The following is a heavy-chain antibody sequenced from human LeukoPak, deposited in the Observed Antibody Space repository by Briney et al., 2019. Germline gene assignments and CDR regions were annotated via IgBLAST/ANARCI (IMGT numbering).Heavy chain of an antibody. CDR1: GLTVSSYG. D-gene: IGHD6-13*01. Sequence: PGGSLRLSCAASGLTVSSYGMTWVRQAPGKGLEWVSAFSATDGRAQYAESVKGRFTVSRDNSKNSLYLQMNSLRDEDTAVYYCAKARVAAAGTGAFDVWGQGTMVTVSS. J-gene: IGHJ3*01. V-gene: IGHV3-23*01. CDR2: FSATDGRA. CDR3: AKARVAAAGTGAFDV.